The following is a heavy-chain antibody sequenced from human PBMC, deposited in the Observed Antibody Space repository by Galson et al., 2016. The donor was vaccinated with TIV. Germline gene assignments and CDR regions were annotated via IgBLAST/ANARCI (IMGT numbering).Heavy chain of an antibody. CDR3: AREAFSTQNSSGFAV. V-gene: IGHV3-33*01. CDR2: IGHDGNWK. D-gene: IGHD3-3*02. J-gene: IGHJ6*02. CDR1: GFNFGFYG. Sequence: LRLSCAASGFNFGFYGMHWVRQAPGKGLEWVAIIGHDGNWKGYADSVKGRFTVSRENSKNMLFLEMSSPRVEDTAVYYCAREAFSTQNSSGFAVWCPGTPVTVSS.